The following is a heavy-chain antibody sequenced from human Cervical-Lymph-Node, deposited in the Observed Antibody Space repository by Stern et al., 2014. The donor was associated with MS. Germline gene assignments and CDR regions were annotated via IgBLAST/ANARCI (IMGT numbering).Heavy chain of an antibody. CDR2: LNPNSGGT. CDR3: ARERGRAGPAMADY. Sequence: VQLVQSGAEVKKPGASVKVSCKTSGYTFAGNYIHWVRQAPGQGLEWMGRLNPNSGGTNYAQKFQGRVTMTRDTSITTASMELSRLRFDDTAIYYCARERGRAGPAMADYWGQGTLVTVSS. V-gene: IGHV1-2*06. CDR1: GYTFAGNY. D-gene: IGHD5-18*01. J-gene: IGHJ4*02.